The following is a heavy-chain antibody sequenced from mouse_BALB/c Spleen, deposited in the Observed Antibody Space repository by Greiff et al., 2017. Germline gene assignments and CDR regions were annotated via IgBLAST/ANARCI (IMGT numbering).Heavy chain of an antibody. V-gene: IGHV14-3*02. CDR1: GFNIKDTY. J-gene: IGHJ2*01. CDR2: IDPANGNT. D-gene: IGHD2-4*01. CDR3: ARGGDYDPSFDD. Sequence: EVQLQQSGAELVKPGASVKLSCTASGFNIKDTYMHWVKQRPEQGLEWIGRIDPANGNTKYDPKFQGKATITADTSSNTAYLQLSSLTSEDTAVYYCARGGDYDPSFDDWGQGTTLTVSS.